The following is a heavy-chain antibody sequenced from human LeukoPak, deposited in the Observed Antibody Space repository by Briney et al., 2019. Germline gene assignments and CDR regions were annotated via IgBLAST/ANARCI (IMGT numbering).Heavy chain of an antibody. V-gene: IGHV1-69*13. Sequence: GASVKVSCKASGYTFTSYAISWVRQAPGQGLEWMGGIIPIFGTANYAQKFQGRVTITADESTSTAYMELSSLRSEDTAVYYCARDGEAPRDYGGNSGQYYFDYWGQGTLVTVSS. CDR3: ARDGEAPRDYGGNSGQYYFDY. CDR2: IIPIFGTA. CDR1: GYTFTSYA. J-gene: IGHJ4*02. D-gene: IGHD4-23*01.